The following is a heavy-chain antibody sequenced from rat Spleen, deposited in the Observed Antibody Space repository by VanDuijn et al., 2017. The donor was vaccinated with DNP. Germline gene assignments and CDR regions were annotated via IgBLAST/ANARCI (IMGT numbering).Heavy chain of an antibody. J-gene: IGHJ2*01. V-gene: IGHV1-43*01. D-gene: IGHD1-12*02. CDR2: IYPGSGRT. CDR1: GYTFTSYY. CDR3: ARWSDGLDY. Sequence: QIQLQQSGAELTKPGSSVKISCKASGYTFTSYYMGWIKRTTGQGLEYIGYIYPGSGRTDYNEKFKEKATLTVDKSSSTAFMQLNSLTPDDSAVYDCARWSDGLDYWGQGVMVTVSS.